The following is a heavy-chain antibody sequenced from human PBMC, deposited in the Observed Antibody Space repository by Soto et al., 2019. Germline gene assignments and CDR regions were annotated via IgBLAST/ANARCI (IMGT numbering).Heavy chain of an antibody. CDR1: GGTFNSYA. Sequence: QVQLVQSGAEVKKPGSSVKVSCKASGGTFNSYAINWVRQAPGQGLEWMGGIIPIFGSTTYSQNFQGRLTITADASTSTADMELSSLTSEDTAVYYCAKDAAAGLPRFDPLGQGILVTVSS. J-gene: IGHJ5*02. D-gene: IGHD6-13*01. CDR2: IIPIFGST. CDR3: AKDAAAGLPRFDP. V-gene: IGHV1-69*01.